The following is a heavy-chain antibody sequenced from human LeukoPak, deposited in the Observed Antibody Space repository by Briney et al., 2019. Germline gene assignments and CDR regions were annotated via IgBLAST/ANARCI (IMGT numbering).Heavy chain of an antibody. V-gene: IGHV3-30*02. CDR2: IRYDGSNK. Sequence: GGSLRLSCAASGFTFSSYGMHWVRQAPGKGLEWVAFIRYDGSNKYYADSVKGRFAISRDNSKNTLYLQMNSLRAEDTAVYYCASASHCSGGSCSDYWGQGTLVTVSS. CDR3: ASASHCSGGSCSDY. CDR1: GFTFSSYG. J-gene: IGHJ4*02. D-gene: IGHD2-15*01.